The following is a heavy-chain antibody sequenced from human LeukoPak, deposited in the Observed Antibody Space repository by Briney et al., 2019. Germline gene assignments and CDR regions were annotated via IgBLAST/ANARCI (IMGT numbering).Heavy chain of an antibody. J-gene: IGHJ4*02. CDR2: NYYSGST. CDR1: GGSISSYF. CDR3: ARIDRAVAGTIDY. Sequence: SETLSLTCTVSGGSISSYFWSWIRQPPGKGLEWIGYNYYSGSTNYNPSLKSRVTMSVDTSKNQFSLKLSSVTAADTAVYYCARIDRAVAGTIDYWGQGTLVTVSS. V-gene: IGHV4-59*08. D-gene: IGHD6-19*01.